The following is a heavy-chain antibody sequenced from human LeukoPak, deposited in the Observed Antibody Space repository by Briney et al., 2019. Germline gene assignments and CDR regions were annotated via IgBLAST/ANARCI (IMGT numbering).Heavy chain of an antibody. D-gene: IGHD3-10*01. V-gene: IGHV4-34*01. CDR3: ARHEYYGLEAGFDY. CDR1: GGSFSGYY. Sequence: SEILSLTCAVYGGSFSGYYWSWIRQPPGKGLEWIGEINHSGSTYYNPSLKSRVTISVDTSKNQFSLKLSSVTAADTAVYYCARHEYYGLEAGFDYWGQGTLVTVSS. J-gene: IGHJ4*02. CDR2: INHSGST.